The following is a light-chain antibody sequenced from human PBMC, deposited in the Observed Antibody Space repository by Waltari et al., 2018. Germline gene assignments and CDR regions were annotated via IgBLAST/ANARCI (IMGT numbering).Light chain of an antibody. J-gene: IGLJ2*01. Sequence: QSALTQPPSASGSPGQSVTISCTGTSSDVGGYNSVSWYQQHPGKPPKLIISEVNKRPSGVPDRFSGSKSGNTASLTVSGLQADDEADYYCSSYSGSNNLGVFGGGTKLTVL. V-gene: IGLV2-8*01. CDR3: SSYSGSNNLGV. CDR1: SSDVGGYNS. CDR2: EVN.